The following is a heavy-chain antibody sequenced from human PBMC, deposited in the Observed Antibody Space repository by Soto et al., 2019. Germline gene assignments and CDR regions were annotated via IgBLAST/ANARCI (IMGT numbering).Heavy chain of an antibody. CDR3: AKDIGLGAPRWEQQLAYY. J-gene: IGHJ4*02. V-gene: IGHV3-23*01. D-gene: IGHD6-13*01. CDR1: GFTFSSYA. CDR2: SSGSGGST. Sequence: EVQLLESGGGLVQPGGSLRLSCAASGFTFSSYAMSWVRQAPGKGLEWVSASSGSGGSTYYADSVKGRFTISRDNSKNTLYLQMNSLRAEDTAVYYCAKDIGLGAPRWEQQLAYYWGQGTLVTVSS.